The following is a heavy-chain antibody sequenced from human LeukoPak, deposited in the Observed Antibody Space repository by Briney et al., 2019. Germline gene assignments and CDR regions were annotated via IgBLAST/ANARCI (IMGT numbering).Heavy chain of an antibody. J-gene: IGHJ3*02. D-gene: IGHD5-18*01. CDR1: GGTFSSYA. CDR2: IIPIFGTA. CDR3: AREPPSRIQLWQDDAFDI. V-gene: IGHV1-69*06. Sequence: ASVKVSCKASGGTFSSYAISWVRQAPGQGLEWMGGIIPIFGTANYAQKFQGRVTITADKSTSTAYMELSSLRSEDTAVYYCAREPPSRIQLWQDDAFDIWGQGTMVTVSS.